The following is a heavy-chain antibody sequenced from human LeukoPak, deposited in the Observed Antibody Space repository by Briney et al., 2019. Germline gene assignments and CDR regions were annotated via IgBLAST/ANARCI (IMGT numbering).Heavy chain of an antibody. J-gene: IGHJ6*03. Sequence: GGSLRLSCAASGFTFSSYGMHWVRQAPGKGLEWVAFIRYDGSNKDYANSVKGRFTISRDNSKNTLYLQMNSLRAEDTAVYYCAKAAQYYYYMDVWGKGTTVTVSS. CDR1: GFTFSSYG. CDR3: AKAAQYYYYMDV. V-gene: IGHV3-30*02. CDR2: IRYDGSNK.